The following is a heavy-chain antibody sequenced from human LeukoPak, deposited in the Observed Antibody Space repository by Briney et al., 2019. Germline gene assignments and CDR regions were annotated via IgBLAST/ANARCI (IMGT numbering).Heavy chain of an antibody. V-gene: IGHV1-18*01. Sequence: ASVKVSCKASGYTFTSYGISWVRQAPGQGLEWMGWISAYNGNTNYAQKLQGRVTMTTDTSTSTAYMELRSLRSDDTAVYYCAGRDDIVRATVKGSGAFDIWGQGTMVTVSS. CDR2: ISAYNGNT. D-gene: IGHD1-26*01. J-gene: IGHJ3*02. CDR1: GYTFTSYG. CDR3: AGRDDIVRATVKGSGAFDI.